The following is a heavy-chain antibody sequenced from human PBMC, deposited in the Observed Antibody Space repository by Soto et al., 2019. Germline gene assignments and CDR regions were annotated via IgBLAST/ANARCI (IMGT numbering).Heavy chain of an antibody. CDR2: IYYTGST. CDR1: GDSITSYY. V-gene: IGHV4-59*08. J-gene: IGHJ6*02. Sequence: QVQLQESGPGLVKPSETLSLTCTVSGDSITSYYWSWIRQPPGKGLEWLGYIYYTGSTTYNPSLKSRLTISLDTSKNQFSLKLNSVPAADTAVYYCARHAFGSGFYYGMGVWGQGTTVTVSS. D-gene: IGHD3-10*01. CDR3: ARHAFGSGFYYGMGV.